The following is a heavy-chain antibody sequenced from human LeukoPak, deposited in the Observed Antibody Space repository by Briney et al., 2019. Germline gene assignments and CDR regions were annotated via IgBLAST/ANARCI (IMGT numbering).Heavy chain of an antibody. CDR1: GGSISSYY. D-gene: IGHD3-9*01. V-gene: IGHV4-59*01. J-gene: IGHJ6*02. Sequence: SETLSLTCTVSGGSISSYYWGWIRQPPGKGLEWIGYIYYSGSTNYNPSLKSRVTISVDTSKNQFSLKLSSVTAADTAVYYCARDGRYYDILTGPWYGMDVWGQGTTVTVSS. CDR2: IYYSGST. CDR3: ARDGRYYDILTGPWYGMDV.